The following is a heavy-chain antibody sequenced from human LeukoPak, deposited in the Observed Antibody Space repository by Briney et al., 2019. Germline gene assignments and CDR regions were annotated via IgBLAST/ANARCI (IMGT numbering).Heavy chain of an antibody. CDR1: GGSISSGCYY. Sequence: SETLSLTCTVSGGSISSGCYYWSWIRQPAGKGLEWIGRIYTSGSTNYNPSLKSRVTISVDTSKNQFSLKLSSVTAADTAVYYCAGGKGELDFDYWGQGTLVTVSS. CDR3: AGGKGELDFDY. CDR2: IYTSGST. D-gene: IGHD1-26*01. J-gene: IGHJ4*02. V-gene: IGHV4-61*02.